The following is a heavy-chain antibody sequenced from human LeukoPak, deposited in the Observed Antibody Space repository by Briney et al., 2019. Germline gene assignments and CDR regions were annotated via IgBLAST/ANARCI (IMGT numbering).Heavy chain of an antibody. CDR1: GGSISSSSYY. D-gene: IGHD1-14*01. V-gene: IGHV4-39*07. Sequence: SETLSLTCIVSGGSISSSSYYWGWIRQPPGKGLEWIGSIYYSGSTYYNPSLKSRVTISVDTSKNQFSLRLSSVTAADTAVYYCARARVAELYYYYYYMDVWGKGTTVTVSS. J-gene: IGHJ6*03. CDR3: ARARVAELYYYYYYMDV. CDR2: IYYSGST.